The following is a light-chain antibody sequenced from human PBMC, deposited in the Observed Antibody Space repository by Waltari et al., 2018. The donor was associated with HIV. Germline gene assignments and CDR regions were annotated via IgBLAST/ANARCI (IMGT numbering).Light chain of an antibody. Sequence: DIVMTQSPDSLAVSLGERATFHCRSRRTVLSNSDNRNYLAWDQQKTGQSPNVLIYWASTRQSGVPDRFSASGSGTNFSLTISSLQAADVAVYYCQQYYTVRPTFGGGTKVEIK. J-gene: IGKJ4*01. CDR3: QQYYTVRPT. V-gene: IGKV4-1*01. CDR2: WAS. CDR1: RTVLSNSDNRNY.